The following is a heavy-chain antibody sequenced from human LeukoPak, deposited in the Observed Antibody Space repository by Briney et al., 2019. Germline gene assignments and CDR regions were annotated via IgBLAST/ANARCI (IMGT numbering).Heavy chain of an antibody. D-gene: IGHD3-16*01. CDR2: ISGDGTRT. V-gene: IGHV3-23*01. CDR3: AKWPEGAMDYFDY. Sequence: GGSLRLSCAASGLTFNSYAMSWVRQAPGKGLEWVSAISGDGTRTYYADSVKGRFTISRDNSKNTLYLEMSSLRVEDTAIYYCAKWPEGAMDYFDYWGQGTLVTVSS. J-gene: IGHJ4*02. CDR1: GLTFNSYA.